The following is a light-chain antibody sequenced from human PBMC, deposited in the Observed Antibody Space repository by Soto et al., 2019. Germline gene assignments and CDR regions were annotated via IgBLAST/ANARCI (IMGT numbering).Light chain of an antibody. CDR2: EVN. CDR3: SSFTSSSNVL. J-gene: IGLJ2*01. CDR1: TSDVGGYDY. Sequence: QSALTQPASVSGSPGQSITISCTGTTSDVGGYDYVSWHQQHPGKAPKLIIYEVNNRPSGVSNRFSGSKSGSTASLTISGLQAEDEADYYCSSFTSSSNVLFGGGTKLTVL. V-gene: IGLV2-14*01.